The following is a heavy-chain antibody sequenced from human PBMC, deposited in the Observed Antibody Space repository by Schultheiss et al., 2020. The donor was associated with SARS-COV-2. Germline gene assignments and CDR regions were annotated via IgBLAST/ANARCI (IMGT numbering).Heavy chain of an antibody. D-gene: IGHD5-24*01. J-gene: IGHJ6*02. CDR2: ISAYNGNT. Sequence: ASVKVSCKASGYTFTGYYMHWVRQAPGQGLEWVGWISAYNGNTNYAQKLQGRVTMTTDTSTSTAYMELRSLRSDDTAVYYCARDLSSARGARWYYYYGMDVWGQGTTVTVSS. CDR1: GYTFTGYY. CDR3: ARDLSSARGARWYYYYGMDV. V-gene: IGHV1-18*04.